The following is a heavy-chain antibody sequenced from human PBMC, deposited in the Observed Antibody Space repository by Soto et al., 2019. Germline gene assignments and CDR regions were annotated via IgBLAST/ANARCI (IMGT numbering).Heavy chain of an antibody. D-gene: IGHD3-16*02. J-gene: IGHJ6*02. Sequence: SETLSLTCTVSGGSISSGVYYWSWIRHHPGKGLEWIGYIYYSGSTYYNPSLKSRVTISVDTSKNQFSLKLSSVAAADTAVYYCAREELSVPNYYYYGMDVWGQGTTVTVSS. CDR2: IYYSGST. CDR3: AREELSVPNYYYYGMDV. V-gene: IGHV4-31*03. CDR1: GGSISSGVYY.